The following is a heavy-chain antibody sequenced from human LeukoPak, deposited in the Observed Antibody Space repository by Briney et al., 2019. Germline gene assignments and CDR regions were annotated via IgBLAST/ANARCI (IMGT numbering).Heavy chain of an antibody. CDR1: GYSFTSYW. CDR3: ARHSDYGDSPFDY. D-gene: IGHD4-17*01. J-gene: IGHJ4*02. CDR2: IYPGESDT. Sequence: GEALKISCKGSGYSFTSYWIGWGRPMPGKGVEWMGIIYPGESDTRDSPSFEGKVTISADKSISTAYLQWSSLKASDTAMYYCARHSDYGDSPFDYWGQGTLVTVSS. V-gene: IGHV5-51*01.